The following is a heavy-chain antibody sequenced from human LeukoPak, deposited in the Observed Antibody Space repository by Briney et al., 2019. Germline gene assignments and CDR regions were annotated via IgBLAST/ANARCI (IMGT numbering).Heavy chain of an antibody. V-gene: IGHV4-34*01. CDR2: INDYTGDT. CDR3: ARGRIAKIVVVHSFSYGMDV. Sequence: ASETLSLTCTVYGGSFTDYFWTWIRQSPGKGLEWIGEINDYTGDTNYNPSLNSRVSISLEKYKNQSSLGMRSVTAADTAVYYCARGRIAKIVVVHSFSYGMDVWGQGTTVTVSS. D-gene: IGHD3-22*01. CDR1: GGSFTDYF. J-gene: IGHJ6*02.